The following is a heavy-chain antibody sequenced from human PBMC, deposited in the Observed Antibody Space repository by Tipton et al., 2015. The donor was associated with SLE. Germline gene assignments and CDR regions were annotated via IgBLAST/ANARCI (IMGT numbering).Heavy chain of an antibody. J-gene: IGHJ6*03. D-gene: IGHD3-10*01. CDR1: GGSISSYY. V-gene: IGHV4-4*07. Sequence: TLSLTCTVSGGSISSYYWSWIRQPAGKGLEWIGRIYTSGSTNYNPSLKSRVTMSVDTSKNQFSLKLSSVTAADTAVYYCARVGYYGSGVYYYYYMDVWGKGTTVTVSS. CDR3: ARVGYYGSGVYYYYYMDV. CDR2: IYTSGST.